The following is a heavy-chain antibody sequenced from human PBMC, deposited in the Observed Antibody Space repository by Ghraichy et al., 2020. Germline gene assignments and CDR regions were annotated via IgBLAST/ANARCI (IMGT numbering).Heavy chain of an antibody. CDR1: GFTFSSYS. Sequence: GGSLRLSCAASGFTFSSYSMNWVRQAPGKGLEWVSSISSSSSYIYYADSVKGRFTISRDNAKNSLYLQMNSLRAEDTAVYYYAREPYSGYDHYFDYWGQGTLVTVSS. V-gene: IGHV3-21*01. CDR3: AREPYSGYDHYFDY. J-gene: IGHJ4*02. D-gene: IGHD5-12*01. CDR2: ISSSSSYI.